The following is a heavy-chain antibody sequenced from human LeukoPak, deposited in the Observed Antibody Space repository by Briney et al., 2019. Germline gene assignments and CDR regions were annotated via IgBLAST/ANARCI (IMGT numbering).Heavy chain of an antibody. V-gene: IGHV3-48*04. CDR1: GFTFSSYS. Sequence: GGSLRLSCAASGFTFSSYSMNWVRQAPGKGLEWVSYISSSSSTIYYADSVKGRFTISRDNAKNSLYLQMNSLRAEHTAVYYCARAVYGSGSFHFDYWGQGTLVTVSS. J-gene: IGHJ4*02. CDR3: ARAVYGSGSFHFDY. CDR2: ISSSSSTI. D-gene: IGHD3-10*01.